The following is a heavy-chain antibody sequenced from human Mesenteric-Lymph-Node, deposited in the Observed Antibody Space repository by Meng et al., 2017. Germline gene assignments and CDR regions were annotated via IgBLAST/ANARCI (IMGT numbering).Heavy chain of an antibody. J-gene: IGHJ4*02. CDR1: GYSISSGEYF. CDR3: ARVGGCSGGGCYHRLFDY. CDR2: IYYTGST. D-gene: IGHD2-15*01. V-gene: IGHV4-30-4*02. Sequence: QVQLQESGPGLVKPSDTLSLTCAVSGYSISSGEYFWSWIRQPPGKGLEWIGYIYYTGSTYYNPSLKSRVIISVDTSKNQFSLKLNSVTAADTAVYYCARVGGCSGGGCYHRLFDYWGQGTLVTVSS.